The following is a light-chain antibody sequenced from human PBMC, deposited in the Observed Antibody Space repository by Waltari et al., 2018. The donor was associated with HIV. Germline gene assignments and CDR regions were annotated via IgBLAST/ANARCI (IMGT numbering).Light chain of an antibody. V-gene: IGLV2-14*03. CDR2: DVT. CDR3: CSYTSSITGRV. CDR1: SSDVGGYKY. J-gene: IGLJ1*01. Sequence: QSALTQPASVSGSPGQSITISGTGTSSDVGGYKYVSWYQQYPGKAPKLIIYDVTNRPSGVSNRFSGSKSGNTASLTISGLQAEDEADYYCCSYTSSITGRVFGTGTKVTVL.